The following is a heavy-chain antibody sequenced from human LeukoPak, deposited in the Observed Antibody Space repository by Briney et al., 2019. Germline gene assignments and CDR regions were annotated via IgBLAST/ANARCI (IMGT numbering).Heavy chain of an antibody. D-gene: IGHD6-13*01. Sequence: SETLSLTCTVSGGSISSGGYYWSWIRQPAGKGLEWIGRIYTSGSTNYNPSLKSRVTMSVDKSKNQFSLKLSSVTAADTAVYYCARGGAAAGIPVQFDYWGQGTLVTVSS. CDR3: ARGGAAAGIPVQFDY. CDR1: GGSISSGGYY. J-gene: IGHJ4*02. CDR2: IYTSGST. V-gene: IGHV4-61*02.